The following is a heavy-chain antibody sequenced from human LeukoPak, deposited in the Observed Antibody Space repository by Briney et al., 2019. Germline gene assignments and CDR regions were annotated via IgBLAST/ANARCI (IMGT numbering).Heavy chain of an antibody. CDR3: ARGSIGAVAGTRSNWFDP. Sequence: GASVKVTCQASGYTFTSYYMHWVRQAPGQGLEWMGIINPSGGSTSYAPKFQGRVTMTRDTSTSTVYMELSSLRPEDTAVYYCARGSIGAVAGTRSNWFDPWGQGTLVTVSS. D-gene: IGHD6-19*01. CDR1: GYTFTSYY. V-gene: IGHV1-46*01. J-gene: IGHJ5*02. CDR2: INPSGGST.